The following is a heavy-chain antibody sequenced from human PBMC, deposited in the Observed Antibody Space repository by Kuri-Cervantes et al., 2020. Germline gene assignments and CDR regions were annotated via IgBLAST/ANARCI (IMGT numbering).Heavy chain of an antibody. CDR1: GFTFSRYS. V-gene: IGHV3-21*01. D-gene: IGHD3-22*01. CDR3: ASVSDSSGYDY. Sequence: GESLKISCAASGFTFSRYSMNWVRQAPGKGLEWVSSISSSSSYIYYADSVKGRFTISRDNAKNSLYLQMNSLRAEDTAVYYCASVSDSSGYDYWGQGTLVTVSS. CDR2: ISSSSSYI. J-gene: IGHJ4*02.